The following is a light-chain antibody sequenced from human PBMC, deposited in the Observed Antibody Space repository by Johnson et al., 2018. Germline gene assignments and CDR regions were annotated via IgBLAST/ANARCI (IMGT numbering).Light chain of an antibody. J-gene: IGLJ1*01. V-gene: IGLV1-51*02. CDR1: SSNIGNNC. CDR2: ENN. CDR3: GTWDSSLSAGNA. Sequence: QSVLTQPPSVSAAPGQKVTISCSGSSSNIGNNCVSWYQQLPGTAPKLLIYENNKRPSGIPDRFSGSKSGTSATLGITGLQTGDEADYYCGTWDSSLSAGNAFGTGTKVTVL.